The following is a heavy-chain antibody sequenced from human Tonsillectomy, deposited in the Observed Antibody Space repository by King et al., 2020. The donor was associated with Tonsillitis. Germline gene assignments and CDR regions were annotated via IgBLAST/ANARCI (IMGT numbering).Heavy chain of an antibody. Sequence: QLVQSGPEVKKPGTSVKVPCKASRFTFTSSAVQWVRQARGQRLEWIGWIVVGSGSTNYAQEFQERVTITSYMSTSAAYMELSRLRSEDTAVYYCAADARIXMXXGVIIXDSXXIWGXXTMVTVS. CDR2: IVVGSGST. CDR1: RFTFTSSA. CDR3: AADARIXMXXGVIIXDSXXI. V-gene: IGHV1-58*01. J-gene: IGHJ3*02. D-gene: IGHD3-10*01.